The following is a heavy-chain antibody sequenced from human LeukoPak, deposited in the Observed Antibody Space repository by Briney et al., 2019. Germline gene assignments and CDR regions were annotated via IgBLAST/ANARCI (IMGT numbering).Heavy chain of an antibody. CDR2: IRSKANNYAT. CDR3: ARDSSSEGPLDY. Sequence: GGSLRLSCAASGFTFSASAVHWVRQASGKGLEWIGRIRSKANNYATAYTDPLKGRFTVSRDDPKNTAYLQMNSLKTEDSAVYFCARDSSSEGPLDYWGQGTLVTVSS. V-gene: IGHV3-73*01. CDR1: GFTFSASA. J-gene: IGHJ4*02. D-gene: IGHD6-6*01.